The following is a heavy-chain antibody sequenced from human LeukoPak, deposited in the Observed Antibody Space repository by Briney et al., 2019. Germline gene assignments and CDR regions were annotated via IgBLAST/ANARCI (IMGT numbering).Heavy chain of an antibody. CDR2: MNPNSGGT. D-gene: IGHD3-10*01. V-gene: IGHV1-2*02. CDR1: GYTFTGYY. J-gene: IGHJ4*02. Sequence: ASVKVSCKASGYTFTGYYMHWVRQAPGQGLEWMGWMNPNSGGTNDAQKFQGRVTMTRDTAISTAYMELSKLTSDDTAVYYCARVFGGGVLYYFDYWGQGTLVTVSS. CDR3: ARVFGGGVLYYFDY.